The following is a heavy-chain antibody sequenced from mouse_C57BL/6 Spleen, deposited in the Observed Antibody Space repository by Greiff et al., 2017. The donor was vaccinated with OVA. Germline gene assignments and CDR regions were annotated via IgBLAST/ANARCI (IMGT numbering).Heavy chain of an antibody. D-gene: IGHD2-4*01. J-gene: IGHJ2*01. V-gene: IGHV5-9-1*02. CDR1: GFPFSSYA. CDR3: TRGNYDYGFDY. Sequence: EVKLVESGEGLVKPGGSLKLSCAASGFPFSSYAMSWVRQTPEKRLEWVAYISSGGDYIYYADTVKGRFTISRDNARNTLYLQMSSLKSEDTAMYYCTRGNYDYGFDYWGQGTTLTVSS. CDR2: ISSGGDYI.